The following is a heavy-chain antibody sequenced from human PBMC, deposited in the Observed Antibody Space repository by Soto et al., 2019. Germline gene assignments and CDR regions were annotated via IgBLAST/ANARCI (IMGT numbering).Heavy chain of an antibody. V-gene: IGHV3-23*01. CDR3: AKDHTVVIRDAFDI. Sequence: EVQILESGGGWVQPGGSLRLSCADSGYTFSSYAMYWVRQAPGKGLAWVSGISDSGTGTYYADSVKGRFTISRDNSKNTVYLKMKSLRAEDTALYYCAKDHTVVIRDAFDIWGQGTMVNVSS. J-gene: IGHJ3*02. CDR2: ISDSGTGT. CDR1: GYTFSSYA. D-gene: IGHD3-22*01.